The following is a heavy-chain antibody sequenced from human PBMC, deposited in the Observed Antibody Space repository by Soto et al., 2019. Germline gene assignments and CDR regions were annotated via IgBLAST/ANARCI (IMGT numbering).Heavy chain of an antibody. CDR2: IIPVLGPA. CDR3: VRAAKRYFDY. J-gene: IGHJ4*02. CDR1: GGTYNTFA. V-gene: IGHV1-69*06. Sequence: QVQLVQSGAEVKKPGSSVKVSCKASGGTYNTFAISWVRQAPGQGLEWMGGIIPVLGPAFYAQKFQGRVTITADKSTTTAYLELTSVRSEDTAVYYCVRAAKRYFDYWGQGTLVTVSS.